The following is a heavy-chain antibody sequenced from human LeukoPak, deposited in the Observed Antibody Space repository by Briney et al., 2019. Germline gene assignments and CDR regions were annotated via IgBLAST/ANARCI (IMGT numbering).Heavy chain of an antibody. CDR1: GYTLTELS. CDR2: SDPEDGET. J-gene: IGHJ5*02. CDR3: ATGMVRGRNWFDP. Sequence: ASVKVSCKVSGYTLTELSMHWVRQAPGKGLEWMGGSDPEDGETIYAQKFQGRVTMAEDTSTDTAYMELSSLGSEDTAVYYCATGMVRGRNWFDPWGQGTLVTVSS. V-gene: IGHV1-24*01. D-gene: IGHD3-10*01.